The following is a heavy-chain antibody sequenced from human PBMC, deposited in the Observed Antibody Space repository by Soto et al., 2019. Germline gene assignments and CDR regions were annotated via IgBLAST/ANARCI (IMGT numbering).Heavy chain of an antibody. J-gene: IGHJ4*02. CDR2: ITASGVNT. V-gene: IGHV3-23*01. CDR3: AKDPPDTYYGDYNPY. CDR1: GFTFSSYA. Sequence: EVQLLESGGGLVQPGGSLRLSCAASGFTFSSYAMSWVRQAPGKGLEWVSLITASGVNTYYADSVKGRFTISRDNSKNTLYLQMNSLRADDTAIYYCAKDPPDTYYGDYNPYWGQGTLVTVSS. D-gene: IGHD4-17*01.